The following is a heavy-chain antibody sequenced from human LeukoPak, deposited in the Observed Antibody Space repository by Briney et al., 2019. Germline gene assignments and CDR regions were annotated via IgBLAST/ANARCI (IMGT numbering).Heavy chain of an antibody. CDR3: ARFGSGRQFHYLDF. D-gene: IGHD3-10*01. CDR1: GLSFVGHW. CDR2: INQDGSET. V-gene: IGHV3-7*01. J-gene: IGHJ4*02. Sequence: PGGSLRLSCEVSGLSFVGHWMTWVRQAPGKGLEWVANINQDGSETYYVDSVKGRFTISRANPKNSLYLQMNSLRAEDTALYYCARFGSGRQFHYLDFWGQGALVSVSS.